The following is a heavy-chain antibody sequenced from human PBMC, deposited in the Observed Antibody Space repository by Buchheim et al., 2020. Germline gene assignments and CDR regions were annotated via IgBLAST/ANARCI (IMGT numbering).Heavy chain of an antibody. CDR3: TTGLAARPGYYHYYYMDV. J-gene: IGHJ6*03. Sequence: VQLVESGGGLREPGESLRLSCAASGFTFKDAWMTWVRQAPGKGLEWVGRIRSRSDSGTTDYAAPVRGRFAMSRDDSTDTLFLHVASLKTEDTAVYYCTTGLAARPGYYHYYYMDVWGKGT. V-gene: IGHV3-15*01. CDR2: IRSRSDSGTT. CDR1: GFTFKDAW. D-gene: IGHD6-6*01.